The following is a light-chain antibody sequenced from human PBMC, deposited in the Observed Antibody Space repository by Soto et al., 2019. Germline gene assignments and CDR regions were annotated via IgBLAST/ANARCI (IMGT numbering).Light chain of an antibody. CDR3: QQYGSSPWT. V-gene: IGKV3-20*01. J-gene: IGKJ1*01. CDR1: QSVSSSY. CDR2: GAS. Sequence: EIVLTQSPGTLSFSPGEXXXLXXXASQSVSSSYLAWYQQKPGQAPRLLIYGASSRATGIPDRFSGSGSGTDFTLTISRLEPEDFAVYYCQQYGSSPWTFGQGTKVDIK.